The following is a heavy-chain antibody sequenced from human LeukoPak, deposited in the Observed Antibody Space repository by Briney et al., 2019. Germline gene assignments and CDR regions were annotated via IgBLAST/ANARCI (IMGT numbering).Heavy chain of an antibody. V-gene: IGHV4-59*12. CDR1: GGSISSYY. D-gene: IGHD3-22*01. CDR3: ARDNDYYDSSGYPGSFDT. Sequence: SETLSLTCTVSGGSISSYYWSWIRQSPGKGLEWIGYIYYSGSTYFNPSLKSRVTMSVDTSKNQFSLRLSSVTAADTAVYYCARDNDYYDSSGYPGSFDTWGQGILVTVSS. J-gene: IGHJ4*02. CDR2: IYYSGST.